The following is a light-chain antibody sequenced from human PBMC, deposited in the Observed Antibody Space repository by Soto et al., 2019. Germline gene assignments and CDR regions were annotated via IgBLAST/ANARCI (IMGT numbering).Light chain of an antibody. CDR2: GAS. CDR1: QSVSSTY. Sequence: EIVLTQSPGTLSLSPGERATLSCRASQSVSSTYLAWYQQKPGQAPRLLLYGASSRATGIPDRFSGSGSGTDFPLTISRLEPEDLVVYYCQQYGSSPPYTFGQGTKLEIK. CDR3: QQYGSSPPYT. J-gene: IGKJ2*01. V-gene: IGKV3-20*01.